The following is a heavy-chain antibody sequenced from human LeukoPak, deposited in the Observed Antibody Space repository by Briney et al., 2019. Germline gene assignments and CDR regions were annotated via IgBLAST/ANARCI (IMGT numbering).Heavy chain of an antibody. V-gene: IGHV1-46*01. Sequence: ASVKVSCKASGYTFTSYYMHWVRQAPGQGLEWMGIINPSGGSTSYAQKSQGRVTMTRDTSTSTVYMELSSLRSEDTAVYYCASEFTYCSSTSCHTGWDYWGQGTLVTVSS. D-gene: IGHD2-2*01. J-gene: IGHJ4*02. CDR3: ASEFTYCSSTSCHTGWDY. CDR1: GYTFTSYY. CDR2: INPSGGST.